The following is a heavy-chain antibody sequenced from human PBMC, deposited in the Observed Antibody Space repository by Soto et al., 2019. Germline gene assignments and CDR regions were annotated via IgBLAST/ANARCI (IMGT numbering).Heavy chain of an antibody. D-gene: IGHD4-17*01. V-gene: IGHV2-5*02. Sequence: QITLKESGPPLVKPTQTLTLTCTFSGFSLSTSGVGVGWIRQPPGKALEWLALIYWDDDKRYSPSLKSRLTITKDTSKNQVVLTMTNMDPVDTATYYCAHRQGYGDPYGWFDPWGQGTLVTVSS. CDR2: IYWDDDK. J-gene: IGHJ5*02. CDR3: AHRQGYGDPYGWFDP. CDR1: GFSLSTSGVG.